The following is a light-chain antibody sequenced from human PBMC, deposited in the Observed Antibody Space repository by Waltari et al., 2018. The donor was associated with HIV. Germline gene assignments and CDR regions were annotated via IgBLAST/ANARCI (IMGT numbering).Light chain of an antibody. Sequence: SLVQPASMSGSPGQSISISCNGSISDVGASKFVSWYKGFPAHSPKLFLYVFDHRPSGISGRFSCSKSGTTASLTISPLRPEDEAHYFCSSYSTTSRPIIFGGGTLLAVL. V-gene: IGLV2-14*01. CDR3: SSYSTTSRPII. J-gene: IGLJ6*01. CDR2: VFD. CDR1: ISDVGASKF.